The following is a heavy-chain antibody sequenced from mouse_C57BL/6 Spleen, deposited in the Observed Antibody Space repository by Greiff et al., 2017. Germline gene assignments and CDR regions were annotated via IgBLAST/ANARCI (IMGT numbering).Heavy chain of an antibody. CDR1: GFTFSSYA. V-gene: IGHV5-4*01. J-gene: IGHJ3*01. CDR2: ISDGGSYT. Sequence: EVQLVESGGGLVKPGGSLKLSCAASGFTFSSYAMSWVRQTPEQRLEWVATISDGGSYTYSPDNVKGRFTISRDNAKNNLYLQMSHLKSEDTAMYYCARDGVYYGSSDEAWFAYWGQGTLVTVSA. CDR3: ARDGVYYGSSDEAWFAY. D-gene: IGHD1-1*01.